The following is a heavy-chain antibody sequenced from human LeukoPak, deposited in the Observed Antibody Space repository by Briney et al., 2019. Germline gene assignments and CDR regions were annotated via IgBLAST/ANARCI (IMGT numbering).Heavy chain of an antibody. Sequence: GGSLRLSCAASGFTFSSYAMHWVRQAPGKGLEYVSGISSNGGSTYYADSVKGRFTISRDSSKNTLYLQMGSLRAEDMAVYYCARESGRDDAFDIWGQGTMVTVSS. J-gene: IGHJ3*02. CDR1: GFTFSSYA. D-gene: IGHD2-15*01. V-gene: IGHV3-64*02. CDR2: ISSNGGST. CDR3: ARESGRDDAFDI.